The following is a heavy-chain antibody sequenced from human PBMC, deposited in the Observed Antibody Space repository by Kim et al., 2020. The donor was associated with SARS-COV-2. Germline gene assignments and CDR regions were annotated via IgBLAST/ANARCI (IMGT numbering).Heavy chain of an antibody. V-gene: IGHV4-59*01. CDR1: GGSISSYY. Sequence: SETLSLTCTVSGGSISSYYWSWIRQPPGKGLEWIGYIYYSGSTNYNPSLKSRVTISVDTSNNQFSLKLSSVTAADTAVYYCARDVNGYTRWFDPWGQGTLVTVSS. CDR3: ARDVNGYTRWFDP. D-gene: IGHD5-18*01. J-gene: IGHJ5*02. CDR2: IYYSGST.